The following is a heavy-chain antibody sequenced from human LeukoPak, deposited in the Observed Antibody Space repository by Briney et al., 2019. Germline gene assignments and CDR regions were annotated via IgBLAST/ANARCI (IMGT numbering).Heavy chain of an antibody. CDR2: ISSGGGTI. J-gene: IGHJ4*02. CDR1: GFTFSSYA. V-gene: IGHV3-48*03. Sequence: GGSLRLSCAASGFTFSSYAMNWVRQAPGKGLEWVSYISSGGGTIYYADSVKGRFTMSRDNAKNSLYLQMNSLRAEDTAVYYCAGPGRSGSAFDYWGQGTLVTVSS. CDR3: AGPGRSGSAFDY. D-gene: IGHD3-10*01.